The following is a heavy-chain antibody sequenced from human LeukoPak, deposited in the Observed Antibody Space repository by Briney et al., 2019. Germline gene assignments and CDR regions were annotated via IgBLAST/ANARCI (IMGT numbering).Heavy chain of an antibody. J-gene: IGHJ4*02. CDR2: ISYDGSNK. Sequence: GGSLRLSCAASGFTFSSYAMHWVRQAPGKGLEWVAVISYDGSNKYYADSVKGRFTISRDNSKNTLYLQMNSLRAEDTAVYYCAREIGQQHNDYWGQGTLVTVSS. CDR3: AREIGQQHNDY. V-gene: IGHV3-30-3*01. CDR1: GFTFSSYA. D-gene: IGHD6-13*01.